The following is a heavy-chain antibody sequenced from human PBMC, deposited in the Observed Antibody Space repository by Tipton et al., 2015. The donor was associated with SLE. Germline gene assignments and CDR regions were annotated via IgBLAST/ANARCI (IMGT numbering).Heavy chain of an antibody. V-gene: IGHV4-39*01. CDR1: GGSISSSSYY. Sequence: LSCSVSGGSISSSSYYWGWIRQPPGKGLEWIGSIYYSGSTYYNPSLKSRVTISVDTSKNQFSLKLSSVTAADTAVYYCARREKLEQHFDYWGQGTLVTVSS. D-gene: IGHD1/OR15-1a*01. J-gene: IGHJ4*02. CDR2: IYYSGST. CDR3: ARREKLEQHFDY.